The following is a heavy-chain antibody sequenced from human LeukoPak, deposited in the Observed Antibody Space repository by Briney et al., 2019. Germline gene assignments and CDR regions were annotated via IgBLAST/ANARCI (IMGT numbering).Heavy chain of an antibody. CDR2: IYSGGST. CDR1: EFSVGSNY. D-gene: IGHD2/OR15-2a*01. J-gene: IGHJ6*03. Sequence: GGSLRLSCAASEFSVGSNYMTWVRQAPGKGLEWVSLIYSGGSTYYADSVKGRFTISRDNAKNSLYLQMNSLRAEDTAVYYCARAPKSIHHYYYYIDVWGKGTTVTVSS. V-gene: IGHV3-66*01. CDR3: ARAPKSIHHYYYYIDV.